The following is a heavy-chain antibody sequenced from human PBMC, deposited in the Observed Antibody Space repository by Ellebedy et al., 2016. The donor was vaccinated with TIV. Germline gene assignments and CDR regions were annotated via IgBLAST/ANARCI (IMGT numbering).Heavy chain of an antibody. V-gene: IGHV4-34*01. CDR1: GGSFRGYY. Sequence: SETLSLTXAVYGGSFRGYYCSWIRKPPGKGLEWIGEINHSGSSNYNPTLKSRVTISVDTSKYQFSLKLNSVTAADTAFYYCARAPPTSGRLFYWGQGTLVTVSS. D-gene: IGHD3-10*01. CDR3: ARAPPTSGRLFY. CDR2: INHSGSS. J-gene: IGHJ4*02.